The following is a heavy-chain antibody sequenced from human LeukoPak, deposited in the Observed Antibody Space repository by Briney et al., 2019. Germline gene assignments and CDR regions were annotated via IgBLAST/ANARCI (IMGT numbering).Heavy chain of an antibody. D-gene: IGHD2-15*01. CDR3: ARRPRYCSGGSCYSKWFDP. CDR2: IYTSGST. CDR1: GGSISSGSYY. Sequence: SETLSLTCTVSGGSISSGSYYWNWIRQPAGKGLEWIGRIYTSGSTDYNPSLKSRVTMSVDTSKNQFSLKLSSVTAADTAVYYCARRPRYCSGGSCYSKWFDPWGQGTLVTVSS. J-gene: IGHJ5*02. V-gene: IGHV4-61*02.